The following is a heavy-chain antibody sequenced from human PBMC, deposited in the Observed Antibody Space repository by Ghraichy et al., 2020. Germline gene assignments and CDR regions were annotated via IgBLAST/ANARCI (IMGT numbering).Heavy chain of an antibody. J-gene: IGHJ1*01. V-gene: IGHV3-66*02. CDR1: GFTVSSNY. CDR2: IYSGGST. Sequence: GGSLRLSCAASGFTVSSNYMSWVRQAPGKGLEWVSVIYSGGSTYYADSVKGRFTISRDNSKNTLYLQMNSLRAEDTAVYYCARDGSGWSEEYFQHWGQGTLVTVSS. D-gene: IGHD6-19*01. CDR3: ARDGSGWSEEYFQH.